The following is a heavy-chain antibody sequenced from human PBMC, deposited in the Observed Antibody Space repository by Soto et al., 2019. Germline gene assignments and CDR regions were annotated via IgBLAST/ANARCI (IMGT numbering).Heavy chain of an antibody. CDR2: IIPIFGTA. J-gene: IGHJ6*02. V-gene: IGHV1-69*01. CDR3: ARALIADAAPRDFYSGMDV. Sequence: QVQLVQSGAEVKKPGSSVKVSCKASGGTFSSYAISWVRQAPGQGLEWMGGIIPIFGTANYAQKFQGRVTITADESTSTAYMELSSLRSEDTAVYYCARALIADAAPRDFYSGMDVWGQGTTVTVSS. CDR1: GGTFSSYA. D-gene: IGHD3-3*01.